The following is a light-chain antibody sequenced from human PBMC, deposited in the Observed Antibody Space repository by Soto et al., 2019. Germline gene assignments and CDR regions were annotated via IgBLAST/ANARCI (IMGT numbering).Light chain of an antibody. Sequence: DMVMTQSPATLSVSPGERATLSCRASQSVSSSLAWYQQKPGRSPRLLIYGASTRAIGIPARFSGSGSGTEFTLTISSLQSEDFAVYYCLQYNTWWTFGQGTKVDIK. V-gene: IGKV3-15*01. CDR3: LQYNTWWT. J-gene: IGKJ1*01. CDR1: QSVSSS. CDR2: GAS.